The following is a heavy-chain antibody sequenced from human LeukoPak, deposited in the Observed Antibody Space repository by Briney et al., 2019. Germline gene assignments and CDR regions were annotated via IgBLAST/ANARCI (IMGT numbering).Heavy chain of an antibody. V-gene: IGHV4-30-4*01. J-gene: IGHJ4*02. CDR1: GGSISSGDYY. CDR2: IYYSGST. Sequence: SETLSLTCTVSGGSISSGDYYWSWIRQPPRKGLEWIGYIYYSGSTYYNPSLKSRVTISVDTSKNQFSLKLSSVTAADAAVYYCAREEKSFGAFDYWGQGTLVTVSS. CDR3: AREEKSFGAFDY. D-gene: IGHD3-3*01.